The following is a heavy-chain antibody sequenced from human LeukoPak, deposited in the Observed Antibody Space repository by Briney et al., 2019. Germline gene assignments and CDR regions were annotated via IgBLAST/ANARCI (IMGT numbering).Heavy chain of an antibody. V-gene: IGHV3-9*01. CDR2: ISWNSGSI. CDR1: GLTFDDYA. CDR3: AKDLMVGISFSYYFDY. Sequence: GGALRLSCAASGLTFDDYAMHWVRQAPGKGLEWVSGISWNSGSIGYADSVKGRFTISRDNAKNSLYLQMNSLRPEDTAVYYCAKDLMVGISFSYYFDYWGQGTLLTVSS. J-gene: IGHJ4*02. D-gene: IGHD2-21*01.